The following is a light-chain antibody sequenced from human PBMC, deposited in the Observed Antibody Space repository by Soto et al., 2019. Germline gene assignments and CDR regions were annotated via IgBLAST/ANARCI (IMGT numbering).Light chain of an antibody. Sequence: DIQMTQSPSSVSASVGDRVTITCRASQAISTWLAWYQQKPGKAPNLLIYAASNLQSGVPSRFSGSGSGTDFTLTISSLQPEDFATYYCQQANTFPFTFGPGTKVDLK. J-gene: IGKJ3*01. CDR3: QQANTFPFT. V-gene: IGKV1-12*01. CDR2: AAS. CDR1: QAISTW.